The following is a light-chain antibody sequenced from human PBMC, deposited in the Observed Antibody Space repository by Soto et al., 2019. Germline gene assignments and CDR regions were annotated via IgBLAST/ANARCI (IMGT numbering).Light chain of an antibody. J-gene: IGKJ1*01. Sequence: DIQMTQSPSSLSASVGDRVTIPCRASQSIRSYLNWYQQKPGKAPKVLIYAASRLQSGVISLFSGSGAGTDFTRPISSLQPEDFATDYCQQANSSTPTFGQGTKVDIK. CDR2: AAS. V-gene: IGKV1-39*01. CDR1: QSIRSY. CDR3: QQANSSTPT.